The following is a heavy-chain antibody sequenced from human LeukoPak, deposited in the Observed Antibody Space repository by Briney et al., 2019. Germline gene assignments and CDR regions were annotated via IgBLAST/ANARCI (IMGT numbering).Heavy chain of an antibody. J-gene: IGHJ4*02. CDR3: AKGKDILPGHYDY. V-gene: IGHV3-23*01. CDR1: GFTFSSYA. CDR2: ITGSGGRT. Sequence: GGSLRLSCAASGFTFSSYAMTWVRQAPGKGLEWVSAITGSGGRTYYADSVKGRFTISRDNSKNTLYLQMNSLRAEDTAVYYCAKGKDILPGHYDYWGQGTLVTVSS. D-gene: IGHD3-9*01.